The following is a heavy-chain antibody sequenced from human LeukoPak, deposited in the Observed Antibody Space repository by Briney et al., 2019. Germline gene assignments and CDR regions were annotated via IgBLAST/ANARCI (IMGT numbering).Heavy chain of an antibody. CDR3: ARGGYYDILTGYYNYIDY. CDR2: MNPNSGNT. CDR1: GYTFTSYD. Sequence: ASVKVSCKASGYTFTSYDINWVRQATGQGLEWMGWMNPNSGNTGYAQKFQGRVTITRNTSISTAYMELSSLRSEDTAVYFCARGGYYDILTGYYNYIDYWGQGTQVTVSS. D-gene: IGHD3-9*01. J-gene: IGHJ4*02. V-gene: IGHV1-8*03.